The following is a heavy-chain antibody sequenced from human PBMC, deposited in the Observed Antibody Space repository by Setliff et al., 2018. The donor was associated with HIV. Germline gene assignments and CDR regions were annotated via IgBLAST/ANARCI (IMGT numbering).Heavy chain of an antibody. V-gene: IGHV4-59*01. Sequence: KPSETLSLTCTVSGDSISGYYRSGVRQPPGKGLEWIGYVYYSGSTNYNPSLKSRVTLSFDTSKNNFSLNLNSVTATDTAVYYCARGLKGGGYYFDYWGQGMLVTVSS. CDR3: ARGLKGGGYYFDY. CDR1: GDSISGYY. J-gene: IGHJ4*01. CDR2: VYYSGST. D-gene: IGHD1-26*01.